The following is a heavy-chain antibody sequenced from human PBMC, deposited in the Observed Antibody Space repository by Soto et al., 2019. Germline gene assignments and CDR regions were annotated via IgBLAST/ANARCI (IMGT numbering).Heavy chain of an antibody. CDR1: GFTVSSNY. V-gene: IGHV3-66*01. Sequence: PGGSLRLSCAASGFTVSSNYMSWVRQAPGKGLEWVSVIYSGGSTYYADSVKGRFTISRDNSKNTLYLQMNSLRAEDTAVYYCARGRLYYYYYYMDVWGKGTTVTVSS. CDR2: IYSGGST. D-gene: IGHD5-12*01. CDR3: ARGRLYYYYYYMDV. J-gene: IGHJ6*03.